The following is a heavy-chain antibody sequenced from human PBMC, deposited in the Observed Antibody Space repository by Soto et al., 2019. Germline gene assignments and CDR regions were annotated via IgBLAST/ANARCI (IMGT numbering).Heavy chain of an antibody. J-gene: IGHJ4*02. CDR1: GFTFSRYA. D-gene: IGHD3-22*01. Sequence: PGGSLRLSCAASGFTFSRYAMSWVRQAPGKGLEWVSTISGSAGSTHYADSVKGRFTISRDNSKNTLYLQMNSLRAEDTAVYYCAKEGPYDSNGLDYFDYWGQGALVTVSS. V-gene: IGHV3-23*01. CDR2: ISGSAGST. CDR3: AKEGPYDSNGLDYFDY.